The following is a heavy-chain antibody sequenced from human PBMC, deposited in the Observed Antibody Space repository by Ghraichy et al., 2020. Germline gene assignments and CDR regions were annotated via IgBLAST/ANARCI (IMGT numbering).Heavy chain of an antibody. Sequence: GGSLRLSCAASGFTFHDYAMHWVRQAPGKGLEWVSGINWNSDSIGYADSVRGRFTISRDNAKNSLYLQMTSLRTEDTALYYCTKDIGSILVAGKNHHLDYWGQGTLVTVSS. J-gene: IGHJ4*02. D-gene: IGHD6-19*01. V-gene: IGHV3-9*01. CDR2: INWNSDSI. CDR3: TKDIGSILVAGKNHHLDY. CDR1: GFTFHDYA.